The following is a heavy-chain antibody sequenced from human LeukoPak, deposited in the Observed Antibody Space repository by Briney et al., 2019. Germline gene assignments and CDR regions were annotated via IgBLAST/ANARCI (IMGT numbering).Heavy chain of an antibody. V-gene: IGHV3-7*01. CDR2: IKHDGSEK. D-gene: IGHD3-3*01. Sequence: GGSLRLSCAASGFTFSSHWMGWVRQAPGKGLEWVADIKHDGSEKYYVDSVKGRFTISRDNAKNSLYLQMNSLRAEDTAVYYCARDFYYDFWSGCMDVWGQGTTVTVSS. CDR1: GFTFSSHW. CDR3: ARDFYYDFWSGCMDV. J-gene: IGHJ6*02.